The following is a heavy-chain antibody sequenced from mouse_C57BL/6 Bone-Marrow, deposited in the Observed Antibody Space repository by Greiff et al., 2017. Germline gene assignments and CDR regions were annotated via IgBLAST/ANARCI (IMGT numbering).Heavy chain of an antibody. J-gene: IGHJ4*01. CDR2: IWSGGGT. CDR1: GFSLTSYA. Sequence: VQRVESGPGLVAPSQSLSITCTVSGFSLTSYAISWVRQPPGKGLEWLGVIWSGGGTNYHSALKSRLSISKDNSKSQVFLKMNSLQTDATATYYCAICFYYAMDYWGQGTSVTVAS. CDR3: AICFYYAMDY. V-gene: IGHV2-9-1*01.